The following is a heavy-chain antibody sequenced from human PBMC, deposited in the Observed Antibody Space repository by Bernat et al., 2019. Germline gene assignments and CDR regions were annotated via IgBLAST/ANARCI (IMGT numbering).Heavy chain of an antibody. J-gene: IGHJ6*02. V-gene: IGHV3-30*18. CDR2: ISYDGSNK. D-gene: IGHD3-10*01. CDR1: GFTFSSYG. Sequence: QVQLVESGGGVVQPGRSLRLSCAASGFTFSSYGMHWVRQAPGKGLEWVAVISYDGSNKYYEDSVKGRFTISRDNSKNTLYLKMNSLRAEDTAVYYWAKEDKLWLGELLDYYYYDMDVWGQGTTVTVSS. CDR3: AKEDKLWLGELLDYYYYDMDV.